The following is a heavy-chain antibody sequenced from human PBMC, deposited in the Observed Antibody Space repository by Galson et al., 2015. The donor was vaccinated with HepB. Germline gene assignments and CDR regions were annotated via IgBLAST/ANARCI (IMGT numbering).Heavy chain of an antibody. CDR3: ARDLLHSDSGGPFNY. Sequence: SVKVSCKASGGTFSSYAISWVRQAPGQGLEWMGGIIPIFGTANYAQKFQGRVTMTTDTSTSTAYMELRSLRSDDTAVYYCARDLLHSDSGGPFNYWGQGTLVTVSS. V-gene: IGHV1-69*05. CDR1: GGTFSSYA. D-gene: IGHD2-15*01. J-gene: IGHJ4*02. CDR2: IIPIFGTA.